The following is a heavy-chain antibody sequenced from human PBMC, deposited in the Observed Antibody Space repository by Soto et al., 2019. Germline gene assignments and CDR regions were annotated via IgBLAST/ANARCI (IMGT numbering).Heavy chain of an antibody. Sequence: ASVKVSCKASGYTFTSYGISWVRQAPGQGLEWMGWISAYNGNTNYAQKLQGRVTMTTDTSTSTAYMGLRSLRSDDTAVYYCARTYYDFWSGYHNWFDPWGQGTLVTVSS. J-gene: IGHJ5*02. D-gene: IGHD3-3*01. CDR2: ISAYNGNT. CDR3: ARTYYDFWSGYHNWFDP. V-gene: IGHV1-18*01. CDR1: GYTFTSYG.